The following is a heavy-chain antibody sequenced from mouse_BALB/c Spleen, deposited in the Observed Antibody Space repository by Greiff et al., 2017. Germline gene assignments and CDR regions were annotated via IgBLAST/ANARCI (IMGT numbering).Heavy chain of an antibody. CDR2: IDPSDSET. V-gene: IGHV1-69*02. Sequence: QVQLKQPGAELVKPGAPVKLSCKASGYTFTSYWMNWVKQRPGRGLEWIGRIDPSDSETHYNQKFKDKATLTVDKSSSTAYIQLSSLTSEDSAVYYCAREDPYGWYFDVWGAGTTVTVSS. D-gene: IGHD1-1*01. CDR1: GYTFTSYW. CDR3: AREDPYGWYFDV. J-gene: IGHJ1*01.